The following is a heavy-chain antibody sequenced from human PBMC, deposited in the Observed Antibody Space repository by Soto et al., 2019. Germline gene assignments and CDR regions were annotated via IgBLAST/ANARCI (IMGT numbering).Heavy chain of an antibody. CDR2: IWYDGSNK. CDR1: GFTFSSYG. CDR3: AREGSEYQLLFSYYYGMDV. D-gene: IGHD2-2*01. J-gene: IGHJ6*02. V-gene: IGHV3-33*01. Sequence: GGSLRLSCAASGFTFSSYGMHWVRQAPGKGLEWVAVIWYDGSNKYYADSVKGRFTISRDNSKNTLYLQMNSLRAEDTAVYYCAREGSEYQLLFSYYYGMDVWGQGTTVTVS.